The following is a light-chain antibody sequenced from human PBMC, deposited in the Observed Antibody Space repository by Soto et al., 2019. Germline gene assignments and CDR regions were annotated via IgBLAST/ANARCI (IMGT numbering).Light chain of an antibody. CDR1: QSFRGL. J-gene: IGKJ2*01. V-gene: IGKV3-15*01. CDR3: QQYNDWPPYT. Sequence: EVVLTQSPVTLSLSPGERATLSCRASQSFRGLLAWYQQKPGQAPRLLIYGASTRVIGVPDRFSGGRSGTEFTLTISSLQSEDIAVYFCQQYNDWPPYTFGQGTKLEIK. CDR2: GAS.